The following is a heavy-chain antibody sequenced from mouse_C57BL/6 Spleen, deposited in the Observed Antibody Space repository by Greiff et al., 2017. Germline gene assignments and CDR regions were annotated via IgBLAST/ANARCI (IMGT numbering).Heavy chain of an antibody. CDR3: ARSLTTVVATRGYFDY. D-gene: IGHD1-1*01. CDR1: GYAFSSYW. V-gene: IGHV1-80*01. Sequence: QVQLKQSGAELVKPGASVKISCKASGYAFSSYWMNWVKQRPGKGLEWIGQIYPGDGDTNYNGKFKGKDTLTADKSSSTAYMQLSSLTSEDSAVYFCARSLTTVVATRGYFDYWGQGTTLTVSS. J-gene: IGHJ2*01. CDR2: IYPGDGDT.